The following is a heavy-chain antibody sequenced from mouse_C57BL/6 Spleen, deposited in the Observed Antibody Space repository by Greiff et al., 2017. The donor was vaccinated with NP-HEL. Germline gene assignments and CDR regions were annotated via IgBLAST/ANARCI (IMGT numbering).Heavy chain of an antibody. CDR3: ARAGPYYAMDY. J-gene: IGHJ4*01. CDR1: GFTFSSYA. V-gene: IGHV5-4*03. Sequence: EVKLVESGGGLVKPGGSLKLSCAASGFTFSSYAMSWVRQTPEKRLEWVATISDGGSYTYYPDNVKGRFTISRDNAKNNLYLQMSHLKSEDTAMYYCARAGPYYAMDYWGQGTSVTVSS. CDR2: ISDGGSYT.